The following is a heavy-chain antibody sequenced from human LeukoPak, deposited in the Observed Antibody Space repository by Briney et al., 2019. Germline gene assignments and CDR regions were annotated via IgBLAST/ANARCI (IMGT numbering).Heavy chain of an antibody. CDR1: GGSFSGYY. Sequence: PSETLSLTCAVYGGSFSGYYWSWIRQPPGKGLEWIGEINHSGSTNYNPSLKSRVTISVDTSKNQFSLKLSSVTAADTAMYYCARRRYSSYFDYWGQGTLVTVSS. V-gene: IGHV4-34*01. CDR3: ARRRYSSYFDY. CDR2: INHSGST. J-gene: IGHJ4*01. D-gene: IGHD6-13*01.